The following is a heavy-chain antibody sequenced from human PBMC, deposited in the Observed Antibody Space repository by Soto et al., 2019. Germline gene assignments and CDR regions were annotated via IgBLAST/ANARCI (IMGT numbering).Heavy chain of an antibody. Sequence: QVQLVESGGGVVQPGRSLRLSCAASGFSFSTFGMHWVRQAPDKGLEWVAIVWSDGSIKYYADSVKGRCTISRDNSKNQVSLQMSSVRAEDTAVYYCARGRGYDAHDYYYNAMDVWGQGTTVTVSS. J-gene: IGHJ6*02. CDR1: GFSFSTFG. V-gene: IGHV3-33*01. CDR3: ARGRGYDAHDYYYNAMDV. D-gene: IGHD2-15*01. CDR2: VWSDGSIK.